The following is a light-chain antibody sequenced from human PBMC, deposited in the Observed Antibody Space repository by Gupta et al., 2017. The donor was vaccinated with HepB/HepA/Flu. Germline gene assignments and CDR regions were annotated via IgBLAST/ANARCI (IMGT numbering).Light chain of an antibody. CDR3: RQENKWPPF. CDR1: QSLSIN. J-gene: IGKJ4*01. CDR2: GAS. V-gene: IGKV3-15*01. Sequence: EIVLTQSPATLSVSPGARATLSCRASQSLSINLAWYQQKPGQAPRLLIYGASTRATGIPTRFSGSGSGTDFTLTINSLQSEDFAIYYCRQENKWPPFFGGGTKVEIK.